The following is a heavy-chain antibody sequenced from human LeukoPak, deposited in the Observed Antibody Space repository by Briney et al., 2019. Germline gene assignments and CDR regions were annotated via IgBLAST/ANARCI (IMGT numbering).Heavy chain of an antibody. CDR2: IYYSGGT. CDR3: ARPGYCSGGSCYGFDP. V-gene: IGHV4-61*05. J-gene: IGHJ5*02. CDR1: GYSISSGYY. Sequence: SESLSLTCAVSGYSISSGYYWGWIRQPPGKGLEGIGYIYYSGGTNYNPSLKSRFTISVDKAKNQFSLKLSSVTAADTDVYYCARPGYCSGGSCYGFDPWGQGTLVTVSS. D-gene: IGHD2-15*01.